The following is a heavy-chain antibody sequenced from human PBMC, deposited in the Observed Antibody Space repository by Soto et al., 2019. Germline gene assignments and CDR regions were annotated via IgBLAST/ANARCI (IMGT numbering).Heavy chain of an antibody. CDR1: GGTFSSYA. V-gene: IGHV1-69*13. CDR3: ARVGSGRYYYYYGMDV. D-gene: IGHD3-10*01. Sequence: GASVKVSCKASGGTFSSYAISLVRQAPGQGLEWMGGIIPIFGTANYAQKFQGRVTITADESTSTAYMELSSLRSEDTAVYYCARVGSGRYYYYYGMDVWGQGTTVTVSS. J-gene: IGHJ6*02. CDR2: IIPIFGTA.